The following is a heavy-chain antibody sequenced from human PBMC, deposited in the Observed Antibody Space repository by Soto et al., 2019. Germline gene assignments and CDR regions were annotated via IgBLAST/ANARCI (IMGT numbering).Heavy chain of an antibody. J-gene: IGHJ6*02. CDR1: GYTFTSYD. CDR2: MNPNSGNT. V-gene: IGHV1-8*01. Sequence: ASVKVSCKASGYTFTSYDINWVRQATGQGLEWMGWMNPNSGNTGYAQKFQGRVTMTRNTSISTAYMELSSLRSEDTAVYYCAREGYSSSWYLGYYYYGMDVWGQRTTVTVSS. CDR3: AREGYSSSWYLGYYYYGMDV. D-gene: IGHD6-13*01.